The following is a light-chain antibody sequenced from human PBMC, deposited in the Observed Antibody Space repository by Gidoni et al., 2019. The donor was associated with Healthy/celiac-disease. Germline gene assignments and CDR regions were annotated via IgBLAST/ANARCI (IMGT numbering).Light chain of an antibody. CDR1: QSVSSY. CDR2: DAS. V-gene: IGKV3-11*01. CDR3: QQRSNWPRLT. Sequence: EIVLTQSPATLSLYPGERATLSCRASQSVSSYLAWYQQKPGKAPRLLIYDASNRATGIPSRFSGSGSGTDFTLTISSLEPEDFAVYYCQQRSNWPRLTFGGGTKVEIK. J-gene: IGKJ4*01.